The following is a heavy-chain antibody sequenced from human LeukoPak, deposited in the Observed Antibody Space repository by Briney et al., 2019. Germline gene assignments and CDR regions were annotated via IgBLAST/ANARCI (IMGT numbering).Heavy chain of an antibody. CDR3: AKVASVGTVTFGGVLARPHFDY. V-gene: IGHV3-23*01. D-gene: IGHD3-16*02. Sequence: SGGSLRLSCAASGFTFSSYGMSWVRQAPGKGLEWVSGISGSGYSTYYGDSVKGRFTISRDSSKNTLYVQMNSLRAEDTAIYYCAKVASVGTVTFGGVLARPHFDYWGQGTLVTVSS. CDR1: GFTFSSYG. CDR2: ISGSGYST. J-gene: IGHJ4*02.